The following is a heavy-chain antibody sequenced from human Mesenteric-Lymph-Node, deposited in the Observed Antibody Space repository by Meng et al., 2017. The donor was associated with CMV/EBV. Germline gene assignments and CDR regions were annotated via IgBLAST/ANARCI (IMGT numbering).Heavy chain of an antibody. CDR1: GFTFTYHA. CDR2: ISSSSSYI. Sequence: GGSLRLSCAASGFTFTYHAIHWVRQAPGKGLEWVSSISSSSSYIYYADSVKGRFTISRDNAKNSLYLQMNSLRAEDTAVYYCAREGGSTSPAYFDYWGQGTLVTVSS. CDR3: AREGGSTSPAYFDY. V-gene: IGHV3-21*01. D-gene: IGHD2-2*01. J-gene: IGHJ4*02.